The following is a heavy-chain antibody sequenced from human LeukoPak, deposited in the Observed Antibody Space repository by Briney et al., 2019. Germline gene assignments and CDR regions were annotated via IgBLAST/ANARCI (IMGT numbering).Heavy chain of an antibody. J-gene: IGHJ5*02. CDR3: ARARGYSYGYRFDP. Sequence: SETLSLTCTVSGGSISSSSYYWGWIRQPPGKGLEWIGSIYYSGSTYHNPSLKSRVTISVDTSKNQFSLKLSSVTAADTAVYYCARARGYSYGYRFDPWGQGTLVTVSS. V-gene: IGHV4-39*07. D-gene: IGHD5-18*01. CDR2: IYYSGST. CDR1: GGSISSSSYY.